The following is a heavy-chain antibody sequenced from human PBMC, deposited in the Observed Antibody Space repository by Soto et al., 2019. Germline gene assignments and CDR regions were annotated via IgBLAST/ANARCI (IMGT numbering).Heavy chain of an antibody. Sequence: PSETLSLTCTVSGGSISSYYWSWIRQPPGKGLEWIGYIYYSGSTNYNPSLKSRVTISVDTSKNSLWLQMNTLRAEDTAVYYCASLGGLGWFDPWGHGTLVTSPQ. D-gene: IGHD2-15*01. J-gene: IGHJ5*02. CDR1: GGSISSYY. V-gene: IGHV4-59*12. CDR3: ASLGGLGWFDP. CDR2: IYYSGST.